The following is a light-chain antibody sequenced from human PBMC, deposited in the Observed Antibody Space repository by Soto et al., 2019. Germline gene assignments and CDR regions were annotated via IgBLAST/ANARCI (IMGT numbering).Light chain of an antibody. CDR3: KQYGSSIT. J-gene: IGKJ5*01. Sequence: VLTQSPGTLSLSPGESATLSCTASQSVPRSYLAWYQQKPGQAPRLLIYGTSSRATGIQDRFSGSGSGTEFTLTIRRLEPEDFAVFYCKQYGSSITXGQGTRLEIK. CDR1: QSVPRSY. CDR2: GTS. V-gene: IGKV3-20*01.